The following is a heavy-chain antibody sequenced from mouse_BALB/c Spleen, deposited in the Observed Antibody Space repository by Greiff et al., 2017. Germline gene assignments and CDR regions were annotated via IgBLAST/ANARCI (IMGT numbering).Heavy chain of an antibody. V-gene: IGHV6-6*02. CDR3: TLYYRYDVGDY. D-gene: IGHD2-14*01. Sequence: EVMLVESGGGLVQPGGSMKLSCVASGFTFSNYWMNWVRQSPEKGLEWVAEIRLKSNNYATHYAESVKGRFTISRDDSKSSVYLQMNNLRAEDTGIYYCTLYYRYDVGDYWGQGTTLTVSS. CDR1: GFTFSNYW. CDR2: IRLKSNNYAT. J-gene: IGHJ2*01.